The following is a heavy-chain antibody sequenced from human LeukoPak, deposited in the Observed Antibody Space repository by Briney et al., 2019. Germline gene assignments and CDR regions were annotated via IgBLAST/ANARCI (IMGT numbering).Heavy chain of an antibody. J-gene: IGHJ4*02. V-gene: IGHV3-30-3*01. CDR1: GFTFSSYA. D-gene: IGHD1-26*01. CDR2: ISYDGSNK. Sequence: HAGGSLRLSCAASGFTFSSYAMHWVRQAPGKGLEWVAVISYDGSNKYYADSVKGRFTISRDNSKNTLYLQMNSLRAEDTAVYYCARGYRGPGVKWELRPPVYWGQGTLVTVSS. CDR3: ARGYRGPGVKWELRPPVY.